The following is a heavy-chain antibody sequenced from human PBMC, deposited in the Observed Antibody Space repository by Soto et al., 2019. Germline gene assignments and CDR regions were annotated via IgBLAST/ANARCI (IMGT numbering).Heavy chain of an antibody. V-gene: IGHV3-21*01. CDR2: ISSSSSYI. D-gene: IGHD3-10*01. J-gene: IGHJ6*03. CDR3: ARDLNGDGQNYYYYYMDV. Sequence: GGSLRLSCAASGFTFSSYSMNWVRQAPGKGLEWVSSISSSSSYIYYADSVKGRFTISRDNAKNSFYLQMNSLRAEDTAVYYCARDLNGDGQNYYYYYMDVWGKGTTVTVSS. CDR1: GFTFSSYS.